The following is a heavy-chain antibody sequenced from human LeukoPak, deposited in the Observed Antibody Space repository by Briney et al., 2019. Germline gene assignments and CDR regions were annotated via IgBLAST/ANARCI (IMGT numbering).Heavy chain of an antibody. CDR2: IKQDGSEK. CDR1: GFTFSSYW. D-gene: IGHD1-7*01. Sequence: PGGSLRLSCAASGFTFSSYWTSWVRQAPGKGLEGVANIKQDGSEKYYVDSVKGRFTISRDNAKNSLYLQMNSLRAEDTAVYYCARARITGTTRPYFDYWGQGTLVTVSS. J-gene: IGHJ4*02. CDR3: ARARITGTTRPYFDY. V-gene: IGHV3-7*01.